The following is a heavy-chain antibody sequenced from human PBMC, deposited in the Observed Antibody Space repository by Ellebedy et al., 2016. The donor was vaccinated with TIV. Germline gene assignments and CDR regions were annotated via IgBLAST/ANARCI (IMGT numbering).Heavy chain of an antibody. J-gene: IGHJ4*02. Sequence: MPSETLSLTCAAYGGSFSGYYWSWIRQPPGKGLEWIGEINHSGSTNYNPSLKSRVTISVDTSTNQFSLKLSSATAADTAVYYCSGAWGGQGDYGDYSQDYWGQGTLVTVSS. D-gene: IGHD4-17*01. V-gene: IGHV4-34*01. CDR3: SGAWGGQGDYGDYSQDY. CDR2: INHSGST. CDR1: GGSFSGYY.